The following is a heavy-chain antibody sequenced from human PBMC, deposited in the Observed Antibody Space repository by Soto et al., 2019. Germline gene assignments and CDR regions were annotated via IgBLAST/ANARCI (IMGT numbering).Heavy chain of an antibody. J-gene: IGHJ5*02. CDR3: AKLSCTSSTCYFPGWFDP. CDR1: GDSISGGASF. V-gene: IGHV4-31*03. Sequence: SETLSLTCTVSGDSISGGASFWSWIRQPPGKGLEWIANVYYSGSSYYNPSLKSRLTISVDTTKNQFSLQLKSMTAADTAVYYCAKLSCTSSTCYFPGWFDPWGQGTLVT. CDR2: VYYSGSS. D-gene: IGHD2-2*01.